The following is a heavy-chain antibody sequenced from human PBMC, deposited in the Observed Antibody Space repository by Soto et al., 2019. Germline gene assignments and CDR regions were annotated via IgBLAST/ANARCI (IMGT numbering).Heavy chain of an antibody. V-gene: IGHV3-33*01. CDR1: GFTFSSYG. D-gene: IGHD4-17*01. CDR3: ARGHDYGDYALDI. Sequence: PGGSLRLSCAASGFTFSSYGMHWVRQAPGKGLEWVAVIWYDGSNKYYADSVKGRFTTSRDNSKNTLYLQMNSLRAEDTAVYYCARGHDYGDYALDIWGQGTMVTVSS. J-gene: IGHJ3*02. CDR2: IWYDGSNK.